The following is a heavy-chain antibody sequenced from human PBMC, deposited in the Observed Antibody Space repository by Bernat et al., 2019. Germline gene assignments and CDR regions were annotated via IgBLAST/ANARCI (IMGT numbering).Heavy chain of an antibody. J-gene: IGHJ5*02. V-gene: IGHV4-34*01. D-gene: IGHD5-18*01. CDR2: INHSGST. CDR3: ARGRHLIRLFFFSGAGTEKLAFDP. CDR1: GGSFSGYY. Sequence: QVQLQQWGAGLLKPSETLSLTCAVYGGSFSGYYWSWIRQPPGKGLEWIGEINHSGSTNYNPSLKSRVTISVDTSKNQFSLRLSSVTAADTAVYDCARGRHLIRLFFFSGAGTEKLAFDPWGQGTLVTVSS.